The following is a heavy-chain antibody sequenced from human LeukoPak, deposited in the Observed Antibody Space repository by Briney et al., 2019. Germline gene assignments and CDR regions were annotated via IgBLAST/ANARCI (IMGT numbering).Heavy chain of an antibody. CDR1: GFTFSIYE. Sequence: GGSLRLSCAASGFTFSIYEMNWVRQAPGKGLEWVSYISSSGSTIYYADSVKGRFTIPRDNAKNSLYLQMNSLRAEDTAVYYCARDTMVRGVITFGYWGQGTLVTVSS. CDR2: ISSSGSTI. CDR3: ARDTMVRGVITFGY. V-gene: IGHV3-48*03. D-gene: IGHD3-10*01. J-gene: IGHJ4*02.